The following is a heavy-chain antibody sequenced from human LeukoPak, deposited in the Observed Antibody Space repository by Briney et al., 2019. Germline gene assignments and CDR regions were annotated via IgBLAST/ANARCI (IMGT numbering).Heavy chain of an antibody. J-gene: IGHJ4*02. CDR2: ISGSGGST. CDR3: AKKQGSCLDY. D-gene: IGHD2-15*01. V-gene: IGHV3-23*01. Sequence: SGGSLRLSCVASGVTFRSHCMSWVRQAPGKGLEWVSAISGSGGSTYYADSVKGRFTISRDNSKNTLYLQMNSLRAEATAVYYWAKKQGSCLDYWGQGTLVTVSS. CDR1: GVTFRSHC.